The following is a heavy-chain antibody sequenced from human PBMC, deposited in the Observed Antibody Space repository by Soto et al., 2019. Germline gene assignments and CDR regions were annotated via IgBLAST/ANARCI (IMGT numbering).Heavy chain of an antibody. Sequence: ASVKVSCKASGYTFTSYAMHWVRQAPGQRLEWMGWINAGNGNTKYSQKFQGRVTITRDTSASTAYMELSSLRSEDTAVYYCANFSLRYLNDYYGMDVWGQGTTVTVSS. CDR3: ANFSLRYLNDYYGMDV. CDR2: INAGNGNT. J-gene: IGHJ6*02. CDR1: GYTFTSYA. D-gene: IGHD3-9*01. V-gene: IGHV1-3*01.